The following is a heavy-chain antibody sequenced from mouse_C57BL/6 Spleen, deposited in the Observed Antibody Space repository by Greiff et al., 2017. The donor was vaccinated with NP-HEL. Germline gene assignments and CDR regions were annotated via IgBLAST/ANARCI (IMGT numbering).Heavy chain of an antibody. CDR2: INPSSGYT. J-gene: IGHJ4*01. CDR1: GYTFTSYW. V-gene: IGHV1-7*01. Sequence: QVQLQQSGAELVKPGASVKLSCKASGYTFTSYWMHWVKQRPGQGLEWIGYINPSSGYTKYNQKFKDKATLTADQSSSTAYMQLSSLTYEDSAVYYCARPDYYGSSYAMDYWGQGTSVTVSS. CDR3: ARPDYYGSSYAMDY. D-gene: IGHD1-1*01.